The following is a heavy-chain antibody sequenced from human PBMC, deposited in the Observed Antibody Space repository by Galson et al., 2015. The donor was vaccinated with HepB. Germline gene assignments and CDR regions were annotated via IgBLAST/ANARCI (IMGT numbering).Heavy chain of an antibody. Sequence: SETLSLTCSVSGASISSSSYYWGWIRQPPGKGLEWIGSIYYSGSTYYNPSLMSRVTISVDTSKNQFSLKLNSVTAADTAVYYCGHLARTHAFDIWGQGTLVTVSS. CDR1: GASISSSSYY. CDR2: IYYSGST. J-gene: IGHJ3*02. CDR3: GHLARTHAFDI. D-gene: IGHD1-7*01. V-gene: IGHV4-39*01.